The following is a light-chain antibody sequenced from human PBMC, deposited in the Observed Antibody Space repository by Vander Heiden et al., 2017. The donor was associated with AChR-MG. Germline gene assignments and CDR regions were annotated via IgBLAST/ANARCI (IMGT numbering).Light chain of an antibody. CDR2: AAS. Sequence: DIQMTQSPSSLSASVGDRVTITCRASQSISSYLNWYQQKPGKAPKLLIYAASSLQSGVPSRFSGSGSGTDFTLTISSLQPEDFATYYCQQSDGTHWTFGQGTKVEIK. J-gene: IGKJ1*01. V-gene: IGKV1-39*01. CDR3: QQSDGTHWT. CDR1: QSISSY.